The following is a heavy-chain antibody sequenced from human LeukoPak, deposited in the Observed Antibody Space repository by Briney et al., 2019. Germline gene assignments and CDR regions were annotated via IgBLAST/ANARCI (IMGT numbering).Heavy chain of an antibody. CDR3: ARAEGGVTMTVDDAFDI. J-gene: IGHJ3*02. CDR2: INPSGGST. Sequence: ASVKVSRKASGYTFTSYYMHWVRQAPGQGLEWMGIINPSGGSTSYAQKFQGRVTMTRDTSTSTVYMELSSLRSEGTAVYYCARAEGGVTMTVDDAFDIWGQGTMVTVSS. V-gene: IGHV1-46*01. D-gene: IGHD3-22*01. CDR1: GYTFTSYY.